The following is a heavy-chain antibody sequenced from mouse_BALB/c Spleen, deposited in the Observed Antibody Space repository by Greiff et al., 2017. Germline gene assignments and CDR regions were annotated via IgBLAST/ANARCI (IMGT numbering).Heavy chain of an antibody. CDR1: SYTFTDYA. Sequence: QVQLKQSGPELVRPGVSVKISCKGSSYTFTDYAMHWVKQSHAKSLEWIGVISTYYGNTNYNQKFKGKATMTVDKSSSTAYMELARLTSEDSAVYYCARSPTMYYAMDYWGQGTSVTVSS. V-gene: IGHV1-67*01. CDR2: ISTYYGNT. CDR3: ARSPTMYYAMDY. J-gene: IGHJ4*01. D-gene: IGHD2-10*01.